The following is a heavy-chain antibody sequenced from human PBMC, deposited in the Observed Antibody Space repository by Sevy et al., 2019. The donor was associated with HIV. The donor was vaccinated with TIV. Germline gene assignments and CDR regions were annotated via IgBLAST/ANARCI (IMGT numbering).Heavy chain of an antibody. Sequence: GGSLRLSCAASGFIFGSNAMNWVRQAPGKGLEWVAVISYDGSHKYYADSVKGRFTISRDSSKNTLYLQMHSLRTDDTAVYYCTRDPGSSWSSFDYWGQGTLVTVSS. J-gene: IGHJ4*02. CDR1: GFIFGSNA. CDR2: ISYDGSHK. V-gene: IGHV3-30-3*01. D-gene: IGHD6-13*01. CDR3: TRDPGSSWSSFDY.